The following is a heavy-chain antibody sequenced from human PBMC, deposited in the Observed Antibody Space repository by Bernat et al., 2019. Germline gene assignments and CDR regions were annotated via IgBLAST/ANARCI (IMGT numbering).Heavy chain of an antibody. V-gene: IGHV4-39*02. J-gene: IGHJ1*01. CDR1: GGSISSSSRH. CDR2: IHYSGTA. CDR3: ARNTGNCDGGSCFPYGD. D-gene: IGHD2-15*01. Sequence: QLQLQESGPGLVKPSETLSLICTVSGGSISSSSRHWGWIRQPPGNGPEWIGTIHYSGTAYYKPSLRSRVTISVDTSKSHFSLRLTSVAAADTAVYYCARNTGNCDGGSCFPYGDWGQGTLVTVSS.